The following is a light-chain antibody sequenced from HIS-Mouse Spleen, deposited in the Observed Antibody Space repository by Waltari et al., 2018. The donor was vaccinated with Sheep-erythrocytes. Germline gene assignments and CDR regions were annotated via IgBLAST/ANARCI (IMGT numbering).Light chain of an antibody. CDR1: KLGDKY. J-gene: IGLJ3*02. CDR2: QDS. V-gene: IGLV3-1*01. Sequence: SYELTQPPSVSVSPGQTASITCSGDKLGDKYACWYQQKPGQSPVLVIYQDSKRPSGIPVPFSGSNSVNTATLTISGTQAMDEADYYCQAWDSSTAWVFGGGTKLTVL. CDR3: QAWDSSTAWV.